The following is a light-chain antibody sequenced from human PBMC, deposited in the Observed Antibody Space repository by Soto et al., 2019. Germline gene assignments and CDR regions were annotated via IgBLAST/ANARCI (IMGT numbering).Light chain of an antibody. CDR2: EVS. J-gene: IGLJ2*01. CDR3: SSYTRSNTLVI. Sequence: QSALTQPASVSGSPGQSITISCTGTSSDVGAYNYVSWYQQHPGKAPKLMIYEVSNRPSGVSNRFSGSKFGNTASLTISGLQAEEEADYYCSSYTRSNTLVIFGGGTKLTVL. CDR1: SSDVGAYNY. V-gene: IGLV2-14*01.